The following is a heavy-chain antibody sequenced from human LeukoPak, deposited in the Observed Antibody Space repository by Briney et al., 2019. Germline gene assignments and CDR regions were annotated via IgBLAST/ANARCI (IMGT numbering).Heavy chain of an antibody. J-gene: IGHJ4*02. Sequence: ASVKVSCKASGYTFTSYYMHWVRQATGQGLEWMGWMNPNSGNTGYAQKFQGRVTITRNTSISTAYMELSSLRSEDTAVYYCARGRSGSYSDYWGQGTLVTVSS. CDR1: GYTFTSYY. CDR2: MNPNSGNT. D-gene: IGHD1-26*01. CDR3: ARGRSGSYSDY. V-gene: IGHV1-8*03.